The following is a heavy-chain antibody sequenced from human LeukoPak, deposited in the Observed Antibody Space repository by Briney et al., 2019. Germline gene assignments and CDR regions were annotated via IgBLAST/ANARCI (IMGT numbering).Heavy chain of an antibody. D-gene: IGHD1-26*01. V-gene: IGHV1-2*02. J-gene: IGHJ3*02. CDR2: INPNSGGT. Sequence: GASVKVSCKVSGYTFTDYYIHWVRQAPGQGLERMRWINPNSGGTNYGQKFQGRVTMTRDTSISTAYMELSRLRSDDTAVYYCARDQGLGPNDAFDIWDQGTMATVSS. CDR3: ARDQGLGPNDAFDI. CDR1: GYTFTDYY.